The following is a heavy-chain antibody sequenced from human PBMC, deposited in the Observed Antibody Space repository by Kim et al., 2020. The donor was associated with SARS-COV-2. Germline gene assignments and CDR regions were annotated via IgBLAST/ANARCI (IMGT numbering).Heavy chain of an antibody. CDR1: GYIFTEFA. CDR2: IRGGSGDT. J-gene: IGHJ5*02. CDR3: ARDGPIGSA. Sequence: ASVKVSCTASGYIFTEFAIYWVRQAPGQRLEWMGWIRGGSGDTSYSQKFQGKVTFSRDTSASTVYMELSSLRSEDTAMYYCARDGPIGSAWVQGTLVTVS. D-gene: IGHD3-10*01. V-gene: IGHV1-3*01.